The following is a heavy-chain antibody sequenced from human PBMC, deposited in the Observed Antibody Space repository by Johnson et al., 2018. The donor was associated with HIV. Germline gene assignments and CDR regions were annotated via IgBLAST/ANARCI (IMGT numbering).Heavy chain of an antibody. J-gene: IGHJ3*02. D-gene: IGHD1-26*01. V-gene: IGHV3-30*03. Sequence: QVQLVESGGGVVQPGRSLRLSCVASGFTFSSYGMHWVRQAPGKGLEWVAVLSYDGSNKYYADSVKGRFTISRDNSKNTLYLQMNSLRAEDTAVYYCASPSGSSRLAFDIWGQGTMVTVSS. CDR1: GFTFSSYG. CDR2: LSYDGSNK. CDR3: ASPSGSSRLAFDI.